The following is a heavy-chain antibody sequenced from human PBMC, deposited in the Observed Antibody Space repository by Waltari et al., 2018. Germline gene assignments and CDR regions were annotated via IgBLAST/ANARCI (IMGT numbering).Heavy chain of an antibody. J-gene: IGHJ4*02. Sequence: QVQLVQSGAEVKKPGASVKVSCKVSGYTLTELSIHWVRQAPGKGLEWMGGFDPEDGETIYAQKFQGRVTMTEDTSTDTAYMELSSLRSEDTAVYYCATDGIVGATLGGYFDYWGQGTLVTVSS. CDR3: ATDGIVGATLGGYFDY. CDR2: FDPEDGET. V-gene: IGHV1-24*01. D-gene: IGHD1-26*01. CDR1: GYTLTELS.